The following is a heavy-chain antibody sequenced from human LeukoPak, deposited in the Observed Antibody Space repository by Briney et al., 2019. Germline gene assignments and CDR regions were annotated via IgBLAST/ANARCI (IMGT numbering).Heavy chain of an antibody. CDR1: GGSISSYY. CDR3: ARSVAGIFSPAGWYFDL. D-gene: IGHD6-13*01. V-gene: IGHV4-59*08. J-gene: IGHJ2*01. CDR2: IYCSGST. Sequence: SETLSLTCTVSGGSISSYYWSWIRQPPGKGLEWIGYIYCSGSTNYNPSLKSRVTISVDTSKNQFSLKLSSVTAADTAVYYCARSVAGIFSPAGWYFDLWGRGTLVTVSS.